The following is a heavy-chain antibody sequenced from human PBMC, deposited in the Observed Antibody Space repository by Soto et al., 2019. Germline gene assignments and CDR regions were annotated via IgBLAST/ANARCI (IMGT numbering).Heavy chain of an antibody. CDR3: ARGGDPGGSELSGLPNWFDP. Sequence: GGSLRLSCAASGFTFSSYAMHWVRQAPGKGLEWVAVISYDGSNKYYADSVKGRFTISRDNSKNTLYLQMNSLRAEDTAVYYCARGGDPGGSELSGLPNWFDPWGQGTLVTVSS. CDR2: ISYDGSNK. V-gene: IGHV3-30-3*01. CDR1: GFTFSSYA. J-gene: IGHJ5*02. D-gene: IGHD1-26*01.